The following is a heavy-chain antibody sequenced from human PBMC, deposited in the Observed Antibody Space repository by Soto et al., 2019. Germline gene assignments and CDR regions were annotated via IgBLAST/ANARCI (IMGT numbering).Heavy chain of an antibody. Sequence: QVQLVQSGAEVKKHGSSVKVSCKASGGTFSSYAISWVRQAPGQGLEWMGGIIPIFGTANYAQKFQGRVTITADKSTSTAYMELSSQRSEDTAVYYCARYSGSYHWPHLDYWGQGTLVTVSS. CDR2: IIPIFGTA. J-gene: IGHJ4*02. CDR3: ARYSGSYHWPHLDY. D-gene: IGHD1-26*01. V-gene: IGHV1-69*06. CDR1: GGTFSSYA.